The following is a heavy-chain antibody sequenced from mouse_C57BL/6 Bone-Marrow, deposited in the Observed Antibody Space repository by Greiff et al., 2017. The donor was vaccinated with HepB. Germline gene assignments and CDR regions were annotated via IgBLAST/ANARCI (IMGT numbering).Heavy chain of an antibody. Sequence: DVQLQESGAELVRPGASVKLSCTASGFNIKDDYMHWVKQRPEQGLEWIGWIDPENGDTEYASKFQGKATITADTSSNTAYLQLSSLTSEDTAVYYCTTWFYYGSSYFDYWGQGTTLTVSS. J-gene: IGHJ2*01. V-gene: IGHV14-4*01. CDR1: GFNIKDDY. CDR3: TTWFYYGSSYFDY. D-gene: IGHD1-1*01. CDR2: IDPENGDT.